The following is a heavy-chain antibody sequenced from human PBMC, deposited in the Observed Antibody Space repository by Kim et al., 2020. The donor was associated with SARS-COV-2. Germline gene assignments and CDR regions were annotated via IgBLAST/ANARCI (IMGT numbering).Heavy chain of an antibody. V-gene: IGHV3-13*04. CDR1: GFTFSNYD. J-gene: IGHJ5*02. CDR2: IGTTGDT. CDR3: ARGKFSSNWALRELRFYP. Sequence: GGSLRLSCAASGFTFSNYDMHWVRQATGKGLEWVSTIGTTGDTYFPGSLQGRFTIFRDDAQNSLYLQMINISAGDTAVYYCARGKFSSNWALRELRFYP. D-gene: IGHD6-13*01.